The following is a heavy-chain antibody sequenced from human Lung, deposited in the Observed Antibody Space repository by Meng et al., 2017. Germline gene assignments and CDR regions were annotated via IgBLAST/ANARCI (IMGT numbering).Heavy chain of an antibody. Sequence: LEEWGEGMLKPSGTLCAACVVSGGFISDYNWSWIRRQPGKGLEKIGEINHSRSINYTPSQEDRATISVNTSQNNLSLKLSSVTAADSAVYYCARGPTTMAHDFDYWGQGTLVTVSS. D-gene: IGHD4-11*01. J-gene: IGHJ4*02. CDR1: GGFISDYN. V-gene: IGHV4-34*01. CDR3: ARGPTTMAHDFDY. CDR2: INHSRSI.